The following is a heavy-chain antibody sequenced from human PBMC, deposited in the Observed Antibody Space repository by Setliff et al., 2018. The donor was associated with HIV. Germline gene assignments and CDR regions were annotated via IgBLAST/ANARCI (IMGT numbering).Heavy chain of an antibody. CDR3: ARLSGGMVPNY. D-gene: IGHD3-10*01. CDR2: IHHSGTA. V-gene: IGHV4-39*01. CDR1: GGSITRTPYY. J-gene: IGHJ4*02. Sequence: KPSETLSLTCTVSGGSITRTPYYWGWIRQPPGKGLEWIGSIHHSGTAYDNPSLKSRVTISVDPSKNQILLRLSSVTAADTAVYYCARLSGGMVPNYWGQGTQVTVSS.